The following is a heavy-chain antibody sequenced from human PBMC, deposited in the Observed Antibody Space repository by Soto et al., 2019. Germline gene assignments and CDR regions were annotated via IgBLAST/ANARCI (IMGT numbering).Heavy chain of an antibody. CDR2: IYYRGNT. Sequence: SETLSLTCTVSGVSITSGDYYWNWIRQPPGKGLEWIGNIYYRGNTYYNPSLKSRVTISLDTSKNQFSLKLTSVTAADTAVYYCARVFGFGGMDVWGQGTTVTVSS. CDR3: ARVFGFGGMDV. J-gene: IGHJ6*02. CDR1: GVSITSGDYY. D-gene: IGHD3-10*01. V-gene: IGHV4-30-4*01.